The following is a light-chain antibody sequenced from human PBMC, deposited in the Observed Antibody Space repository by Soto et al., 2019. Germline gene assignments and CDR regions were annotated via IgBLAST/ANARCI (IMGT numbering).Light chain of an antibody. V-gene: IGKV3-20*01. J-gene: IGKJ1*01. CDR2: GAS. CDR1: QSLSGNY. Sequence: EVVLTQSPGTLSLSPGERATLSCRASQSLSGNYLAWYQHKPGQAPRLLIYGASRRGTGIPDRFSGSGSGTDFILIISRRAPEDFAVYYWQQYGSSPRTFGQATKVEIK. CDR3: QQYGSSPRT.